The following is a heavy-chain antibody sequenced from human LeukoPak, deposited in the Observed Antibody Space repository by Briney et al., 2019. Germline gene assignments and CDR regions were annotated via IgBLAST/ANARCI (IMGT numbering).Heavy chain of an antibody. J-gene: IGHJ6*03. D-gene: IGHD5-12*01. V-gene: IGHV4-34*01. CDR1: SGSFSGYY. CDR3: ARVRGSDSGYASYMDV. Sequence: PSETLSLTCAVYSGSFSGYYWTWFRQPPGKGLEWIGEFNHNWGAKYNPSLKSRVTISVDKSKNQFSLKLSSVTAADTAVYYCARVRGSDSGYASYMDVWGKGTTVTVSS. CDR2: FNHNWGA.